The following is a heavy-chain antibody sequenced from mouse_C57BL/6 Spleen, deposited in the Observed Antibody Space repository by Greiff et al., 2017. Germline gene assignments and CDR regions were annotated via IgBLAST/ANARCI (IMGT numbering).Heavy chain of an antibody. D-gene: IGHD1-1*02. J-gene: IGHJ2*01. V-gene: IGHV1-64*01. CDR1: GYTFTSYW. Sequence: VQLQQSGAELVKPGASVKLSCKASGYTFTSYWMHWVKQSPGQGLEWIGMINPNSGSTNYNEKFKSQATLTVDKSSSTAYMQLSSLTSEDSAVYDCARLDYVNDRYFDYWGQGTTLTVSS. CDR3: ARLDYVNDRYFDY. CDR2: INPNSGST.